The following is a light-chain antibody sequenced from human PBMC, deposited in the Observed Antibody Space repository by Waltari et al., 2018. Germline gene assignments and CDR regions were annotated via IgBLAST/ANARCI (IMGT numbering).Light chain of an antibody. Sequence: SSDLTQDPTMSVAFGPAVSIPCQGVNLWRNYASWYQQRPGQAPIRILYGHNNRPSGVPDRFSGTTSGNTASLTITGAQAEDEADYYCLSRDTTSTRVFGGGTRLTV. V-gene: IGLV3-19*01. CDR1: NLWRNY. CDR3: LSRDTTSTRV. J-gene: IGLJ3*02. CDR2: GHN.